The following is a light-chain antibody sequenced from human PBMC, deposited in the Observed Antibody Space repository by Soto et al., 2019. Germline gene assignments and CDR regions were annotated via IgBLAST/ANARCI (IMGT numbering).Light chain of an antibody. CDR2: GAS. J-gene: IGKJ2*01. V-gene: IGKV3-15*01. CDR1: HSVTSN. Sequence: EIVLTQSPGSLSLSPGERATLSCRASHSVTSNYLAWYQQKPGQAPRLLIYGASTRATGIPARFSGSGSGTEFTLTISSLQSEDYAVYYCQQYNNWPPYTFGQGTKV. CDR3: QQYNNWPPYT.